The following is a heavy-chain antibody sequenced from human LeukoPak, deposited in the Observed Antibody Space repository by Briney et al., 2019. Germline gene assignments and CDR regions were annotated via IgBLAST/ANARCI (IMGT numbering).Heavy chain of an antibody. D-gene: IGHD4-23*01. J-gene: IGHJ4*02. CDR3: ARDLGKGRYLDY. CDR1: GFSISSYW. Sequence: GGSLRLSCAGSGFSISSYWMAWVRQAPGKGLEWVAVIWYDGNNKYYADSVKGRFTISRDNSKNTLYLQVNSLRAEDTAVYFCARDLGKGRYLDYWGQGTLVTVSS. CDR2: IWYDGNNK. V-gene: IGHV3-33*08.